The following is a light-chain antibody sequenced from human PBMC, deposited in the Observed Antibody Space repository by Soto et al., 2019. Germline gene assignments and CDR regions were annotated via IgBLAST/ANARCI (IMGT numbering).Light chain of an antibody. Sequence: VLTQSPGTPSLSPGERATLSCRASQSVSSKNLAWYQLKPGQAPRLLIYGASSRATGIPDRFSGSGSGTDFTLTISRLEPEDFAVYYCQQYGSSTWTFGQGTKVDI. CDR1: QSVSSKN. CDR2: GAS. CDR3: QQYGSSTWT. V-gene: IGKV3-20*01. J-gene: IGKJ1*01.